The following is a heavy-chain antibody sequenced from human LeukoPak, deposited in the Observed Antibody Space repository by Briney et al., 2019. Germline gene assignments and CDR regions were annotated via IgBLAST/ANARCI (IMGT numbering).Heavy chain of an antibody. Sequence: SETLSLTCTVSSASISSSPYYWGWIRQSPGKGLEWIGSISYSGTTYYNPSLKSRVTISVDTSKNKFSLKLSSVTAADSAVYYCAANSADYNSLGSSYKVWGQGTLVTVSS. D-gene: IGHD3-10*01. CDR2: ISYSGTT. J-gene: IGHJ4*02. V-gene: IGHV4-39*01. CDR1: SASISSSPYY. CDR3: AANSADYNSLGSSYKV.